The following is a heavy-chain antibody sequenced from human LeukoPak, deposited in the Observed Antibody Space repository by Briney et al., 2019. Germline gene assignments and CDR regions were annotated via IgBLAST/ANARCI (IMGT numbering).Heavy chain of an antibody. Sequence: GASVKVSCKASGYTFTDYSIHWVRQAPGQGLEWMGWIKPGSGATSYAQKFQGRVTLTRDTSISTGYMDLSRLTSDDTAVYYCAKESGFRGKGYWGQGTLV. CDR2: IKPGSGAT. CDR3: AKESGFRGKGY. CDR1: GYTFTDYS. D-gene: IGHD3-10*01. V-gene: IGHV1-2*02. J-gene: IGHJ4*03.